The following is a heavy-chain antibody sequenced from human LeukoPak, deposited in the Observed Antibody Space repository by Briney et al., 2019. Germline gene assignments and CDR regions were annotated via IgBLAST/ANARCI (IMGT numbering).Heavy chain of an antibody. J-gene: IGHJ6*02. CDR1: GFPFSSYA. CDR3: VRGYSFGPSGMDV. Sequence: GGSLRLSCSASGFPFSSYAMHWVRQAPGKGLEYVSAISDSGGSTYYADSVKGRFTIPRDNSKNTLYLQMSSLRAKDTAVYFCVRGYSFGPSGMDVWGQGTTVTVSS. V-gene: IGHV3-64D*09. CDR2: ISDSGGST. D-gene: IGHD2-15*01.